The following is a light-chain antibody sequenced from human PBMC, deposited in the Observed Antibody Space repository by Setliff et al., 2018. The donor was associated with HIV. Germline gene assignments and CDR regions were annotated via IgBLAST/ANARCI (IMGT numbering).Light chain of an antibody. J-gene: IGLJ1*01. CDR2: EVN. Sequence: QSVLTQPPSVSGSPGQSVTISCTGTSSDVGNYNRVSWYQQPPGTAPKLILYEVNYRPSGVPDRFSGSKSGVTASLTISGLQAEDEADYYCCSYAGNYVFGTGTKVTVL. CDR1: SSDVGNYNR. CDR3: CSYAGNYV. V-gene: IGLV2-18*02.